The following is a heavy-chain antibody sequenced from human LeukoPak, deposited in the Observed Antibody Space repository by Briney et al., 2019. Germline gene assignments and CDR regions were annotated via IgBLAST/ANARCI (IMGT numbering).Heavy chain of an antibody. V-gene: IGHV4-39*01. Sequence: SETLSLTCTVSGGSISSSSYYWGWIRQPPGKGLEWIGSIYYSGSTYYNPSLKSRITISVDTSKNQFSLKLSSVTAADTAVYYCASLPSYCSSTSCHKVGYFQHWGQGTLVTVSS. CDR3: ASLPSYCSSTSCHKVGYFQH. CDR1: GGSISSSSYY. D-gene: IGHD2-2*01. J-gene: IGHJ1*01. CDR2: IYYSGST.